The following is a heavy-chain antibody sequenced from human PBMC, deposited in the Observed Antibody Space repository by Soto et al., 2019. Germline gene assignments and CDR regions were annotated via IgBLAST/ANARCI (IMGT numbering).Heavy chain of an antibody. D-gene: IGHD5-12*01. Sequence: GGSLRLSCAASGFTFSSYAMSWVRQAPGKGLEWVSAISGSGGSTYYADSVKGRFTISRDNSKNTLYLQMNSLRAEDTAVYYCANIGNIVATIVKDYFDYWGQGTLVTVSS. CDR3: ANIGNIVATIVKDYFDY. J-gene: IGHJ4*02. CDR2: ISGSGGST. CDR1: GFTFSSYA. V-gene: IGHV3-23*01.